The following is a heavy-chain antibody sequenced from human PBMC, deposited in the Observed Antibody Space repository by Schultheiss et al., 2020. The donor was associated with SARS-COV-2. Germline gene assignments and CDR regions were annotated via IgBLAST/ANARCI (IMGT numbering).Heavy chain of an antibody. J-gene: IGHJ4*01. CDR1: GGSFSAYY. Sequence: SETLSLTCAVYGGSFSAYYWSWIRQPPGKGLEWIGEINHSGSTNYNPSLKSRVTISVDTSKNQFSLTLSSVTAADTAVYYCARVGGMVRGAEVRKKYYFDYWGQGTVVTVSS. D-gene: IGHD3-10*01. CDR2: INHSGST. V-gene: IGHV4-34*01. CDR3: ARVGGMVRGAEVRKKYYFDY.